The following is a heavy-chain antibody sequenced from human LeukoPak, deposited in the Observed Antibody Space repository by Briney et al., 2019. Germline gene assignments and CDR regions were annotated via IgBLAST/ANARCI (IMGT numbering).Heavy chain of an antibody. V-gene: IGHV4-34*01. CDR1: GGSFSGYY. Sequence: SETLSLTCAVYGGSFSGYYWSWIRQPPGKGLEWIGEINHSGSTSYNPSLKSRVTISVDTSKNQFSLKLSSVTAADTAVYYCARVGYYDSSGYLSLDAFDIWGQGTMVTVSS. J-gene: IGHJ3*02. D-gene: IGHD3-22*01. CDR3: ARVGYYDSSGYLSLDAFDI. CDR2: INHSGST.